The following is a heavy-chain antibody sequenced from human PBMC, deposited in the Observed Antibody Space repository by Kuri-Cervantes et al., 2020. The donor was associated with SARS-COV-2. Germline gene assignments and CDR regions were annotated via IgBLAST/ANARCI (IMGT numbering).Heavy chain of an antibody. D-gene: IGHD4-11*01. V-gene: IGHV1-18*01. Sequence: ASVKVSCKASGYTFTSYGISWVRQAPGQGLEWMGWISAYNGNTNYAQKLQGRVTMTTDTSTSTAYMELRSLRSDDTAVYYCARAAAVTTYYYYYMDVWGKGTTVTVSS. CDR2: ISAYNGNT. CDR3: ARAAAVTTYYYYYMDV. J-gene: IGHJ6*03. CDR1: GYTFTSYG.